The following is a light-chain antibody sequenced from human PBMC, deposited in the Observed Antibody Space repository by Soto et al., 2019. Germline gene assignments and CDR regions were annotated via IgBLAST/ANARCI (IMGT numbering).Light chain of an antibody. CDR3: QSYDSRLKRI. V-gene: IGLV1-40*01. J-gene: IGLJ2*01. CDR1: SSNIGAGYD. Sequence: QSVLTQPPSVSGAPGQRVTIPCIGSSSNIGAGYDVYWYQQLPETAPKLLISGDNNRPSGVPDRFSASKSGTSASLAIAGLQAEDEAHYYCQSYDSRLKRIFGGGTKVTVL. CDR2: GDN.